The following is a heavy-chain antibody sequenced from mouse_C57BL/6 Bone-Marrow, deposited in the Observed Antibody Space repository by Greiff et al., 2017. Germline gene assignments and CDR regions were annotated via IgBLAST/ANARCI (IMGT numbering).Heavy chain of an antibody. D-gene: IGHD2-10*02. Sequence: QVQLKESGAELARPGASVKLSCKASGYTFTSYGISWVKQRTGQGLEWIGEIYPRSGNTYYNEKFKGKATLTADKSSSTAYMELRSLTSEDSAVYFCAREYHWYFDVWGTGTTVTVSS. CDR1: GYTFTSYG. CDR2: IYPRSGNT. V-gene: IGHV1-81*01. J-gene: IGHJ1*03. CDR3: AREYHWYFDV.